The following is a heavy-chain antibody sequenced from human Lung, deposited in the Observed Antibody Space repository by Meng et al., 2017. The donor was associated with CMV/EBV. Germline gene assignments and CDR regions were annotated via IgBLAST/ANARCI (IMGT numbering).Heavy chain of an antibody. Sequence: GGSLRLSCAASGFSFSTSWMSWVRRAPGKGLEWAANIYQDGNEKYYVESVRGRFTISRANAKNSLYLQMNSLRAEDTAVYFCAKEIDPAVAGNQGYFDYWGQGALVTVSS. D-gene: IGHD6-19*01. J-gene: IGHJ4*02. CDR1: GFSFSTSW. V-gene: IGHV3-7*01. CDR2: IYQDGNEK. CDR3: AKEIDPAVAGNQGYFDY.